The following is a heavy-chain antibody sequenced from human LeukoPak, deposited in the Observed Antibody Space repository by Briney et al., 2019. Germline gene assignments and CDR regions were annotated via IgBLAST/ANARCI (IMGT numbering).Heavy chain of an antibody. CDR1: GYTFTSYG. CDR2: IIPIFGTA. V-gene: IGHV1-69*13. CDR3: ARDREYYYDSSGYSAEYFQH. Sequence: SVKVSCKAPGYTFTSYGISWVRQAPGQGLEWMGGIIPIFGTANYAQKFQGRVTITADESTSTAYMELSSLRSEDTAVYYCARDREYYYDSSGYSAEYFQHWGQGTLVTVSS. J-gene: IGHJ1*01. D-gene: IGHD3-22*01.